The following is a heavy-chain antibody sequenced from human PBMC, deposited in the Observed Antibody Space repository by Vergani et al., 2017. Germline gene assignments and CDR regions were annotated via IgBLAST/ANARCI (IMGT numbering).Heavy chain of an antibody. V-gene: IGHV4-61*02. CDR3: ARGSRAEGGSGPDK. D-gene: IGHD6-13*01. J-gene: IGHJ4*02. CDR2: IFSSGTT. CDR1: GDSINNGSYY. Sequence: QVQLQESGPGLVKPSQTLSLTCSVSGDSINNGSYYWTWIRQPAGKTLEWIGEIFSSGTTNYNPSFKNRVTMSVDTSKNQFSLKLTSMTGADTAVYYCARGSRAEGGSGPDKWGQGTLVTVAS.